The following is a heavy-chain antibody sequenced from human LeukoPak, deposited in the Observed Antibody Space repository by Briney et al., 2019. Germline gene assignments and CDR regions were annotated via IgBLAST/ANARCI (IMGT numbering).Heavy chain of an antibody. D-gene: IGHD6-13*01. CDR3: ARGPLYSSSVS. J-gene: IGHJ4*02. V-gene: IGHV1-8*01. Sequence: VASVKVSCKASGYTFTNYDINWVRQAAGQGLEWMGWMNPNSGNTGYAQKFQGRVTMTRNTSISTAYMELRSLRSEDTAVYYCARGPLYSSSVSWGQGTLVTVSS. CDR1: GYTFTNYD. CDR2: MNPNSGNT.